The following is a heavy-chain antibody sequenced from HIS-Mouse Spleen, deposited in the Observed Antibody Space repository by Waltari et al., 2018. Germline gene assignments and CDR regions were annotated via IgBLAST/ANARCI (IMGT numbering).Heavy chain of an antibody. CDR1: GGSFRGYY. V-gene: IGHV4-34*01. D-gene: IGHD7-27*01. CDR3: ARVRTGDPSYWYFDL. CDR2: INHSGST. Sequence: QVQLQQWGAGLLKPSETLSLTGAAYGGSFRGYYWSWIRQPPGKGLEWIGEINHSGSTNYNPSLKSRVTISVDTSKNQFSLKLSSVTAADTAVYYCARVRTGDPSYWYFDLWGRGTLVTVSS. J-gene: IGHJ2*01.